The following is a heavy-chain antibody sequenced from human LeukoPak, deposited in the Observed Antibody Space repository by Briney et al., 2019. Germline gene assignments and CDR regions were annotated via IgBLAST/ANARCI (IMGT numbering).Heavy chain of an antibody. CDR3: AKDQYPRTYYYDSIGSPRDY. Sequence: PGGSLRLSCAASGFTFSSYGMHWVRQAPGKGLEWVAVISYDGSNKYYADSVKGRFTISRDNSKNTLYLQMNSLRAEDTAVYYCAKDQYPRTYYYDSIGSPRDYWGQGTLVTVSS. V-gene: IGHV3-30*18. J-gene: IGHJ4*02. CDR2: ISYDGSNK. D-gene: IGHD3-22*01. CDR1: GFTFSSYG.